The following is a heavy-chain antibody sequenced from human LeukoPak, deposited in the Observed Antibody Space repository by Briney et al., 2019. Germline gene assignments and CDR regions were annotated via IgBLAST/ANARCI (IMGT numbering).Heavy chain of an antibody. D-gene: IGHD2-2*02. J-gene: IGHJ5*02. V-gene: IGHV1-8*01. CDR3: VRDGEGAAISVNYWLDP. Sequence: GASVKVSCKASGYTFISYGINWVRQASGQGLEWTGWMNPNNGNTGYAQKFQGRVTMTRDTSISTAHMELRGLRSEDTAVYYCVRDGEGAAISVNYWLDPWGQGTLVTVSS. CDR2: MNPNNGNT. CDR1: GYTFISYG.